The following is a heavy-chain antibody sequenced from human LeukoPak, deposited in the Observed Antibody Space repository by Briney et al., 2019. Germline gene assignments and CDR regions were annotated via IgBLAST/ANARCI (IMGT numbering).Heavy chain of an antibody. D-gene: IGHD1-26*01. Sequence: SETLSLTCSVSGDSISSYYWSWIRQPPGKGLEWIGYIYSSGSTKYNPSLKSRVTISIDTSRNQFSLTVHSVTAADTAMYYCAAGSDVTPWEAFDIWGQGTMVTVSS. J-gene: IGHJ3*02. CDR3: AAGSDVTPWEAFDI. V-gene: IGHV4-59*08. CDR2: IYSSGST. CDR1: GDSISSYY.